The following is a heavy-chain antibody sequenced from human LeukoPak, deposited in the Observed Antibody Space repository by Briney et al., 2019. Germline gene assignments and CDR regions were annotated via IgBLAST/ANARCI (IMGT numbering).Heavy chain of an antibody. V-gene: IGHV1-69*05. CDR3: ARDSYCGGDCYSGRNFDY. Sequence: SVKVSCKASGGTFSSYAISWVRQAPGQGLEWMGGIIPISGTANYAQKFQGRVTITTDESTSTAYMELSSLRSEDTAVYYCARDSYCGGDCYSGRNFDYWGQGTLVTVSS. CDR1: GGTFSSYA. J-gene: IGHJ4*02. CDR2: IIPISGTA. D-gene: IGHD2-21*01.